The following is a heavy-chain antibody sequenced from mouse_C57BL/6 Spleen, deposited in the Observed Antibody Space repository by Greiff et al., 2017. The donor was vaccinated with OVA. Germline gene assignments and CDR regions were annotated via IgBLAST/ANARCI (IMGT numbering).Heavy chain of an antibody. CDR3: TEGHYDAAWFAY. J-gene: IGHJ3*01. D-gene: IGHD2-4*01. CDR2: IYPGNSDT. Sequence: EVQLQQSGTVLARPGASVKMSCKTSGYTFTSYWMHWVKQRPGQGLEWIGAIYPGNSDTSYNQKFKGKAKLTAVTSASTAYMELSSLTTEDSAVYYCTEGHYDAAWFAYWGQGTLVTVSA. V-gene: IGHV1-5*01. CDR1: GYTFTSYW.